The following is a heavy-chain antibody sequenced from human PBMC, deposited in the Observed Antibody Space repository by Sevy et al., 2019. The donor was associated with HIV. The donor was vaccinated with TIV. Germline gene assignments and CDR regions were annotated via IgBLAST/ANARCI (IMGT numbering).Heavy chain of an antibody. CDR3: AREKGGIFGVVAGQFDS. D-gene: IGHD3-3*01. Sequence: ASVKVSCKASGYSFTNHAIQWVRQAPGQGLKWMGWIKADNGNIKYSQKFQDRLTITRDTSATTAYMELRSLRPEDTALYFCAREKGGIFGVVAGQFDSWGQGTLVTVSS. J-gene: IGHJ4*02. V-gene: IGHV1-3*01. CDR1: GYSFTNHA. CDR2: IKADNGNI.